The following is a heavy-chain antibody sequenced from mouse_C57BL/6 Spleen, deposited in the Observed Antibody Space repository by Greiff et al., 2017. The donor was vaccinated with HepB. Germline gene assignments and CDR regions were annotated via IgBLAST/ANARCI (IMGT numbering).Heavy chain of an antibody. Sequence: QVQLKESGPELVKPGASVKISCKASGYAFSSSWMNWVKQRPGKGLEWIGRIYPGDGDTNYNGKFKGKATLTADKSSSTAYMQLSSLTSEDSAVYFCARGGIDSDAMDYWGQGTSVTVSS. CDR1: GYAFSSSW. J-gene: IGHJ4*01. CDR3: ARGGIDSDAMDY. CDR2: IYPGDGDT. V-gene: IGHV1-82*01.